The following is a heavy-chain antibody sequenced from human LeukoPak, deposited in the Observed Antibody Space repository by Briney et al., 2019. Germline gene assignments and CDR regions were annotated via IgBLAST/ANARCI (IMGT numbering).Heavy chain of an antibody. Sequence: GGSLRLSCAAYGFTFSNAWMSWVRQAPGKGLEWVGRIKSKTDGGTTDYAAPVKGRFTISRDDSKNTLYLQTNSLKTEDTAVYYCTTDLPMTTVTTLDYWGQGTLVTVSS. CDR2: IKSKTDGGTT. CDR1: GFTFSNAW. CDR3: TTDLPMTTVTTLDY. D-gene: IGHD4-17*01. J-gene: IGHJ4*02. V-gene: IGHV3-15*01.